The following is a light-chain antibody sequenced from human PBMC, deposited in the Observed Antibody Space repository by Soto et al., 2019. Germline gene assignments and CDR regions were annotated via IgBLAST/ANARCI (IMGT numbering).Light chain of an antibody. CDR2: GAS. V-gene: IGKV3-20*01. CDR3: QRYDSFRT. Sequence: EIVMTQSPATLSLSPGERATLSCRASQSVRSNFLAWYQQKPGQAPRLLIYGASNRATGIPDRFSGSGSGTDFTLTITRLEPEDFAMYYCQRYDSFRTFGQGTKVEI. J-gene: IGKJ1*01. CDR1: QSVRSNF.